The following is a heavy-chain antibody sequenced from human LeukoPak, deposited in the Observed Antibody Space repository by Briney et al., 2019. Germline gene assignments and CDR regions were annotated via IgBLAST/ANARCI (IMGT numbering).Heavy chain of an antibody. D-gene: IGHD6-19*01. J-gene: IGHJ5*02. CDR1: GYTFTSYD. V-gene: IGHV1-8*01. CDR3: ARGAQWLVQRNWFDP. Sequence: ASVKVSCKASGYTFTSYDINWVRQATGQGLEWMGWMNPNSGNTGYAQKFQGRVTMTRNTSISTAYMELSSLRSEDTAVYYCARGAQWLVQRNWFDPWGQGTLVTVSS. CDR2: MNPNSGNT.